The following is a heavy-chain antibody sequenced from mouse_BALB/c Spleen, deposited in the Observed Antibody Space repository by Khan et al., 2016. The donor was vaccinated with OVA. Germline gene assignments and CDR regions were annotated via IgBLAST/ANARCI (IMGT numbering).Heavy chain of an antibody. J-gene: IGHJ2*01. Sequence: VQLQESGAELARPGASVKLSCKASGYIFTKFWMQWVKQRPGQGLEWIGAIYPGNGDTRYTQRFKGKAKLTADESSSTAYMQLSSLASEDSAVYYCVRSWDSYYFDYWGQGTTLTVSS. CDR2: IYPGNGDT. CDR1: GYIFTKFW. CDR3: VRSWDSYYFDY. D-gene: IGHD4-1*01. V-gene: IGHV1-87*01.